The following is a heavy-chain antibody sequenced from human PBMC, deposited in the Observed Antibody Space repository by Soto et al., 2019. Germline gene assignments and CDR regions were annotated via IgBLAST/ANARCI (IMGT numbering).Heavy chain of an antibody. CDR3: AKGIVLVPAAMSYYYGMDV. Sequence: QVQLVESGGGVVQPGRSLRLSCAASGFTFSSYGMHWVRQAPGKGLEWVAVISYDGSNKYYADSVKGRFTISRDNSKNPLYLQMNSLRAEDTAVYYCAKGIVLVPAAMSYYYGMDVWGQGTTVTVSS. CDR2: ISYDGSNK. J-gene: IGHJ6*02. CDR1: GFTFSSYG. D-gene: IGHD2-2*01. V-gene: IGHV3-30*18.